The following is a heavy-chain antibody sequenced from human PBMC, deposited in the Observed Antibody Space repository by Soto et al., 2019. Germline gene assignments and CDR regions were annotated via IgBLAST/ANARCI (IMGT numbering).Heavy chain of an antibody. D-gene: IGHD3-3*01. CDR1: GGSITCSY. J-gene: IGHJ4*03. CDR3: SFGVDALSQYCTDF. Sequence: SETLSLTCTVSGGSITCSYWSWIRRPPGKGLEWIAYIYDTGISGYTPSTSYNPSLKSRVTMSVDTSKSQFSLKLTSVIAADTAVYYCSFGVDALSQYCTDFRGQGILVTV. CDR2: IYDTGISGYTPST. V-gene: IGHV4-59*01.